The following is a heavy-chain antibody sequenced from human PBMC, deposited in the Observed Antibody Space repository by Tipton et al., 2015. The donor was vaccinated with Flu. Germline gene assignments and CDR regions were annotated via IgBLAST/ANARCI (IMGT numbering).Heavy chain of an antibody. J-gene: IGHJ4*02. Sequence: TLSLTCAVYGGSFSGYYWSWIRQPPGKGLEWIGEINHSGSTNYNPSLKSRVTISVDTSKNQFSLKLSSVTAADTAVYYCARVPPRWLQGMDYFDYWGQGTLVTVSS. CDR2: INHSGST. CDR3: ARVPPRWLQGMDYFDY. D-gene: IGHD5-24*01. CDR1: GGSFSGYY. V-gene: IGHV4-34*01.